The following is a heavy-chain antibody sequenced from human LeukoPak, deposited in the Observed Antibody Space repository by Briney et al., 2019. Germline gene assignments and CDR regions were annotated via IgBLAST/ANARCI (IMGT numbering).Heavy chain of an antibody. Sequence: ASETLSLTCTVSGGSISSNYWSWIRQPPGKGLEWIGYIYYSGSTKYNPSLKSRVSISVDTSKNRFSLKLSSVTAADTAVYYCARGAGAGYNLQPFDYWGQGTLVTVSS. CDR1: GGSISSNY. D-gene: IGHD5-24*01. J-gene: IGHJ4*02. V-gene: IGHV4-59*08. CDR3: ARGAGAGYNLQPFDY. CDR2: IYYSGST.